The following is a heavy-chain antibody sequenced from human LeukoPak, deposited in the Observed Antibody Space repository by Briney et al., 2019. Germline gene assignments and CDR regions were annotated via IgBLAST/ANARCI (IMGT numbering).Heavy chain of an antibody. J-gene: IGHJ5*02. V-gene: IGHV4-59*01. CDR1: GDSINDYY. D-gene: IGHD1-7*01. Sequence: MSSETLSLTCTVSGDSINDYYWTWIRQTPGKGLEWIGYFDCSAWDTNYNPSLKSRVTISIDTSKNQFSLKLSSVTAADTAVYYCAKGQKNTCSITGTTFRFDPWGQGTLVTVSS. CDR3: AKGQKNTCSITGTTFRFDP. CDR2: FDCSAWDT.